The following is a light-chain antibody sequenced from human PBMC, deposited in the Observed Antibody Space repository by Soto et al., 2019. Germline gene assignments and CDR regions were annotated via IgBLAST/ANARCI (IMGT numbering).Light chain of an antibody. J-gene: IGKJ5*01. CDR3: QLYGISPH. Sequence: ILLTQSPATLSFSPGERATLSCRASQTVSSNYLAWYQHKPGQAPRLLIYASSNRATGIPDRFSGSASGTDFTLTINRLEPEDFAVYYCQLYGISPHFGQGTRLEIK. CDR1: QTVSSNY. V-gene: IGKV3-20*01. CDR2: ASS.